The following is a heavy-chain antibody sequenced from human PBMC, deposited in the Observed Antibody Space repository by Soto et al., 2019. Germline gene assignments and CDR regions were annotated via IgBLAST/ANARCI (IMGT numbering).Heavy chain of an antibody. Sequence: QVQLQESGPGLVKPSQTLSLTYTVSGGSISSDTYYWSWIRQHPGKGLEWIGYSYYSGSTDYNPSLKXXVXIXXDTSKNQFSLKLNSVTAADTAVYYCARGPTVTSDSWGQGTLVTVSS. D-gene: IGHD4-17*01. J-gene: IGHJ4*02. CDR3: ARGPTVTSDS. CDR1: GGSISSDTYY. V-gene: IGHV4-31*01. CDR2: SYYSGST.